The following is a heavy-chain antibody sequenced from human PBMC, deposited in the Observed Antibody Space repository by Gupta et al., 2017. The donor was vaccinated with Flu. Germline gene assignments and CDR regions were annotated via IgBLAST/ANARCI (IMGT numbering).Heavy chain of an antibody. Sequence: HNMGWVRQAPGKGLEWVGRVRNKAKSYTTRYAAAVRGRFTVSRDDSKNSVYLQRNSMKIEDTAVYYCTRGRGSGWYVGDYWGQGTLVTVSS. CDR3: TRGRGSGWYVGDY. D-gene: IGHD6-19*01. V-gene: IGHV3-72*01. CDR1: HN. J-gene: IGHJ4*02. CDR2: VRNKAKSYTT.